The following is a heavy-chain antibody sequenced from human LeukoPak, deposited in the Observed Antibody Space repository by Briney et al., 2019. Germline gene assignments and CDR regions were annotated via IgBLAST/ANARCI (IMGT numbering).Heavy chain of an antibody. CDR1: GYSFTCYG. V-gene: IGHV1-18*01. D-gene: IGHD2-2*01. Sequence: ASVKVSCKASGYSFTCYGISWVRQAPGQGLEWMGWISPYNGYTDYAQKFQGRVAMTADTSTSTAHMELRSLRSDDTAVYYCARGTRPRAPFYFDYWGQGTLVTVSS. CDR3: ARGTRPRAPFYFDY. CDR2: ISPYNGYT. J-gene: IGHJ4*02.